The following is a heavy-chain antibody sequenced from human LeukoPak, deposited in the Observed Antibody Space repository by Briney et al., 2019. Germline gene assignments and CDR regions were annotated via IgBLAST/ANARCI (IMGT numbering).Heavy chain of an antibody. V-gene: IGHV4-4*07. Sequence: PSETLSLTCTVSGGSSSNYYWNWIRQPAGRGLEWIGRVYSSGITNYNPSLRSRLTMSVDTSKNQFSLKLSSVTAADTAVYYCARGAYCAGDCYSFDYWGQGTLVTVSS. CDR3: ARGAYCAGDCYSFDY. J-gene: IGHJ4*02. CDR1: GGSSSNYY. CDR2: VYSSGIT. D-gene: IGHD2-21*02.